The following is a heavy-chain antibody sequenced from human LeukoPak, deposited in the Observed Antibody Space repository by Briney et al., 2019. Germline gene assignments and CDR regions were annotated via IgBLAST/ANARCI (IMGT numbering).Heavy chain of an antibody. V-gene: IGHV1-8*01. J-gene: IGHJ4*02. D-gene: IGHD3-22*01. CDR3: ARGLGDYYDTSDFYYAVPAH. Sequence: ASVKVSCKASGYTFTTYDITWARQATGQGLEWMGWMNPNSGDTAYAQTFQGRVAMTRDTSISTAYMELSSLRSEDTAVYYCARGLGDYYDTSDFYYAVPAHWGQGTLVTVSS. CDR1: GYTFTTYD. CDR2: MNPNSGDT.